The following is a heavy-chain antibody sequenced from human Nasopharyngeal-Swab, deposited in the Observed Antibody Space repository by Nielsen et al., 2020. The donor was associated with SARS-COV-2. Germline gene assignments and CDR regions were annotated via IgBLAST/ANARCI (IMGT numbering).Heavy chain of an antibody. V-gene: IGHV4-61*08. CDR2: IYYSGST. CDR1: GFSLSTSGMC. CDR3: ARTGVVIPYYFDY. Sequence: SGPTLVKPTQTLTLTCTFSGFSLSTSGMCVSWIRQPPGKGLEWIGYIYYSGSTNYNPSLKSRVTISVDTSKNQFSLKLSSVTAADTAVYYCARTGVVIPYYFDYWGQGTLVTVSS. D-gene: IGHD3-3*01. J-gene: IGHJ4*02.